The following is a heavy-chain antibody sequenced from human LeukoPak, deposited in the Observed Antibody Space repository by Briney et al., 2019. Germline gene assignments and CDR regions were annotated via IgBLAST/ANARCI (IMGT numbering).Heavy chain of an antibody. CDR1: GFTFSSYA. Sequence: QAGGSLRLSCAASGFTFSSYAMSWVRQAPGKGLEWVSGISGSGGSTYYADSVKDRFTISRDNSKNTLYLQMNSLRAEDTAVYYCAKSPSSGYYFDYWGQGTLVTVSS. D-gene: IGHD3-22*01. CDR3: AKSPSSGYYFDY. V-gene: IGHV3-23*01. CDR2: ISGSGGST. J-gene: IGHJ4*02.